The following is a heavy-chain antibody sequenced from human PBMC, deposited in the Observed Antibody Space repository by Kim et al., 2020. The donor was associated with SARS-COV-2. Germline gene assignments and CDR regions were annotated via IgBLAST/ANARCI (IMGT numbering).Heavy chain of an antibody. D-gene: IGHD2-15*01. CDR2: INTDGGGCPSGGGT. CDR3: ARIKDALGALEDAFDG. V-gene: IGHV1-46*01. Sequence: ASVKVSCKSSGYSFSDFYVHWLRQAPGQGLEWMGVINTDGGGCPSGGGTSYAQKFQGRLTMTADTSTSTVYMDLSSLRFEDTAIYYCARIKDALGALEDAFDGWSQGKMLNVST. CDR1: GYSFSDFY. J-gene: IGHJ3*01.